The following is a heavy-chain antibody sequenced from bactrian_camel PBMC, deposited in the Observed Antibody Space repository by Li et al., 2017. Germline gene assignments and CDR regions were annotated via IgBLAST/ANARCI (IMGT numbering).Heavy chain of an antibody. CDR2: IYSPDGTT. CDR1: GPTFRGLC. V-gene: IGHV3-3*01. CDR3: AASYPDGRRACFVEGRQYMY. J-gene: IGHJ4*01. Sequence: HVQLVESGGESVQAGGSLRLSCAASGPTFRGLCVGWFRQVPGKEHEEVATIYSPDGTTSYADSVKGRFTISQGNARNTVFLQMNTLKVEDTGMYYCAASYPDGRRACFVEGRQYMYWGQGTQVTVS. D-gene: IGHD1*01.